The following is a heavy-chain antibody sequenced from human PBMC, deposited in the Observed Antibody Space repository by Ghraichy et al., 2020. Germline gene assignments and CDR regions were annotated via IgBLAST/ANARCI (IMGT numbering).Heavy chain of an antibody. Sequence: GESLNISCAASGFTFSTYWMHWVRQAPGKGLVWVSRINGDGSSTSYADSVKGRFTISRDNSKNTLYLQMNSLRAEDTAVYYCTRSSRGATPYFDYWGQGVLVTVSS. V-gene: IGHV3-74*01. J-gene: IGHJ4*02. D-gene: IGHD1-26*01. CDR3: TRSSRGATPYFDY. CDR1: GFTFSTYW. CDR2: INGDGSST.